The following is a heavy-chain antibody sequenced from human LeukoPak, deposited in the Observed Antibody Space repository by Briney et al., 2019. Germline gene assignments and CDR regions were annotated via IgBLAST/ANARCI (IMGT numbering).Heavy chain of an antibody. CDR1: GGSISSYY. J-gene: IGHJ4*02. Sequence: PSETLSLTCTVSGGSISSYYWSWIRQPPGTGLEWIGYIYYSGSTNYNPSLKSRVAISVDTSKNQFSLKLSSVTAADTAVYYCARAPYDRFFDYWGQGTLVTVSS. CDR3: ARAPYDRFFDY. V-gene: IGHV4-59*01. D-gene: IGHD3-22*01. CDR2: IYYSGST.